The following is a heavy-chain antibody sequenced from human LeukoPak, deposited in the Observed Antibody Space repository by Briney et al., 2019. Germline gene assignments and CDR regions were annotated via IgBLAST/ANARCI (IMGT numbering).Heavy chain of an antibody. CDR2: IKQDGSEK. CDR1: GFTFSTYW. J-gene: IGHJ4*02. CDR3: ARDASTAGTTWDY. V-gene: IGHV3-7*01. Sequence: SGRSLRLSCAASGFTFSTYWMSSVRQPPGKGLQWVANIKQDGSEKSYVDSVKGRFTISRDNAKNSLYLQMNSLRAEDTAVYYCARDASTAGTTWDYWGQGTLVTVSS. D-gene: IGHD1-1*01.